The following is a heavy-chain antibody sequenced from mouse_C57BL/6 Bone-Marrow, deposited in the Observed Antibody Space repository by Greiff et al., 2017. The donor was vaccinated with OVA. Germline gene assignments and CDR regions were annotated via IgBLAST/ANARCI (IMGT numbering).Heavy chain of an antibody. CDR3: ASAYYSNYDWYFDV. CDR1: GYTFTDYY. Sequence: EVQLQQSGPVLVKPGASVKMSCKASGYTFTDYYMNWVKQSHGKSLEWIGVINPYNGGTSYNQKFTGKATLTVDMSSSTAYMELHLLTSEDSAVYYCASAYYSNYDWYFDVWGTGTTVTVSS. CDR2: INPYNGGT. D-gene: IGHD2-5*01. V-gene: IGHV1-19*01. J-gene: IGHJ1*03.